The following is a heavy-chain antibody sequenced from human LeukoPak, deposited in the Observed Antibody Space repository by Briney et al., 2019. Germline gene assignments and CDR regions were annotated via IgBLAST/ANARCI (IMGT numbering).Heavy chain of an antibody. CDR2: INTRSGGT. CDR3: ARVQCCDVGKSFLFDY. Sequence: ASVKVSCKVSGYSVSELSMHWVRQAPGKGLEWMGWINTRSGGTRYAQNFQGRVSMTRDTSISTAYMELSSLTSDDTAVFYCARVQCCDVGKSFLFDYWGQGTLVTASS. CDR1: GYSVSELS. D-gene: IGHD1-26*01. J-gene: IGHJ4*02. V-gene: IGHV1-2*02.